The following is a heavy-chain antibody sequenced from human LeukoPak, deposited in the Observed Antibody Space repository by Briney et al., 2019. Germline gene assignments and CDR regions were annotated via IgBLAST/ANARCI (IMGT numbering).Heavy chain of an antibody. V-gene: IGHV3-30*03. CDR3: ARGRAGQVTGGYGMDV. CDR1: EFDFIIMA. Sequence: QSGGPRNLPGQPPEFDFIIMAMHGFARAQARGWRGGPFISDDGNYKYYVDSVKGRFTISRNNPKNTLYLQMDNLRPEDTAVYYCARGRAGQVTGGYGMDVWGQGTTVTVSS. CDR2: ISDDGNYK. J-gene: IGHJ6*02. D-gene: IGHD6-13*01.